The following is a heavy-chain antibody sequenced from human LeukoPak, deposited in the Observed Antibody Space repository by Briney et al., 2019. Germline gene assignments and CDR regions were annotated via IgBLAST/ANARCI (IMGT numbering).Heavy chain of an antibody. V-gene: IGHV3-30*03. CDR3: ARGRRTLIVGATRNAFDV. Sequence: GGSLRLSCAASGFTFSSYSMNWVRQAPGKGLEWVAVISYDGSNKYSADSVKGRFTISRDSSKNTLYLQMNSLRTEDTAVYYCARGRRTLIVGATRNAFDVWGQGTIVTVSS. CDR1: GFTFSSYS. J-gene: IGHJ3*01. CDR2: ISYDGSNK. D-gene: IGHD1-26*01.